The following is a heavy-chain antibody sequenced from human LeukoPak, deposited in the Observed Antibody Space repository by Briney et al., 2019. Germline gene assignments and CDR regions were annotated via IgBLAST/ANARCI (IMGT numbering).Heavy chain of an antibody. V-gene: IGHV4-59*08. CDR2: IYYSGST. Sequence: TPSETLSLTCTVSGGSISSYYWSWIRQPPGKGLEWIGYIYYSGSTNYNPSLKSRVTISVDTSKNQFSLKLSSVTAADTAVYYCARQSSPYRNKTFDYWGQGTLVTVSS. D-gene: IGHD4-11*01. CDR1: GGSISSYY. CDR3: ARQSSPYRNKTFDY. J-gene: IGHJ4*02.